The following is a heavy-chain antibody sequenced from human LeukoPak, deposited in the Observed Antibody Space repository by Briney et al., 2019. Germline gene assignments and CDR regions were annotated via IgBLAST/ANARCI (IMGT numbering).Heavy chain of an antibody. Sequence: GGSLRLSCAASGFTFSSFAMSWVRQAPGKGLEWVSSMSGSGGMTYSADSVKGRFTISRDNSNNTLYLQMNSLRAEDTAVYYCAKRWFLDYWGQGTLVTVSS. CDR2: MSGSGGMT. V-gene: IGHV3-23*01. CDR1: GFTFSSFA. J-gene: IGHJ4*02. D-gene: IGHD4-23*01. CDR3: AKRWFLDY.